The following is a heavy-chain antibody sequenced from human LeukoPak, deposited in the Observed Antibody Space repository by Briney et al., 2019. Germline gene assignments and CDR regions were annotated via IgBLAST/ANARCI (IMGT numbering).Heavy chain of an antibody. V-gene: IGHV4-39*07. J-gene: IGHJ3*02. Sequence: PSETLSLTCTVSGGSISSSGYYWGWIRQPPGKGLEWIGSIYYSGSTYYNPSLKSRVTISVDTSKNQFSLKLSSVTAADTAVYYCATLYYDYVWGSYRPEAFDIWGQGTMVTVSS. CDR1: GGSISSSGYY. CDR3: ATLYYDYVWGSYRPEAFDI. D-gene: IGHD3-16*02. CDR2: IYYSGST.